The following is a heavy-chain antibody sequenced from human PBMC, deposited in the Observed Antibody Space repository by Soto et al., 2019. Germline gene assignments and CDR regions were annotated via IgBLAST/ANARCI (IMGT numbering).Heavy chain of an antibody. Sequence: VASVKVSCKASGGTFSTYTITWVRQAPGQGLEWMGWISASNGHTNHTQKYQDRVTMTADISATTAYMELRSLRSDDTAVYYCARDGSAVTKQLDYWGQGTLVTVSS. D-gene: IGHD4-17*01. V-gene: IGHV1-18*01. CDR1: GGTFSTYT. CDR3: ARDGSAVTKQLDY. CDR2: ISASNGHT. J-gene: IGHJ4*02.